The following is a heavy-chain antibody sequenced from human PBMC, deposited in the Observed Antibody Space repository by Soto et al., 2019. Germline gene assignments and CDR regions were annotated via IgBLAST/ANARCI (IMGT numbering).Heavy chain of an antibody. CDR2: INHSGST. CDR1: GGSFSGYY. D-gene: IGHD3-10*01. CDR3: ASISNYYGSGSPRYYFDY. V-gene: IGHV4-34*01. J-gene: IGHJ4*02. Sequence: SETLSLTCAVYGGSFSGYYWSWIRQPPGKGLEWIGKINHSGSTNYNPSLKSRVTISVDTSKNQFSLKLSSVTAADTAVYYCASISNYYGSGSPRYYFDYWGQGTLVTVSS.